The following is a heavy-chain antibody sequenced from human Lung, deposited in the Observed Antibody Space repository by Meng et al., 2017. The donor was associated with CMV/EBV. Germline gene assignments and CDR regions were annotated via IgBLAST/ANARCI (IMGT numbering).Heavy chain of an antibody. D-gene: IGHD1-14*01. V-gene: IGHV1-2*02. CDR2: INPNSGGT. CDR3: ARDSSSRWSITGDTSWLDP. J-gene: IGHJ5*02. CDR1: GYTFTGYY. Sequence: ASVXVSXKASGYTFTGYYMHWVRQAPGQGLEWMGWINPNSGGTNYAQKFQGRVTMTRDTSISTAYMELSRLRSDDTAVYYCARDSSSRWSITGDTSWLDPWXQGTLVTVSS.